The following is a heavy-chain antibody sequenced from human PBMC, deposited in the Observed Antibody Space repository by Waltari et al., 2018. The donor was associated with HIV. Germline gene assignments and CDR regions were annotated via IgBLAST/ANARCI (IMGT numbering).Heavy chain of an antibody. CDR2: INDSGST. CDR3: ARGSFADIVDYYGFYETPQNWFDS. J-gene: IGHJ5*01. CDR1: GGSFSVHY. Sequence: QVQLQQWGAGPVKPSETLTLTCAVYGGSFSVHYWLWIRQPPERGLEWIGEINDSGSTNYNPSLESRVRISVDTSKRQFSLKVTSVTAADTAIYYCARGSFADIVDYYGFYETPQNWFDSWGQGTSVTVSS. V-gene: IGHV4-34*01. D-gene: IGHD3-10*01.